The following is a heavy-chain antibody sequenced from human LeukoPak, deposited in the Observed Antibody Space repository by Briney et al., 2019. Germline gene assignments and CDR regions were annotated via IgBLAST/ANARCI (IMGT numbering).Heavy chain of an antibody. V-gene: IGHV3-30*04. Sequence: GGSLRLSCAASGFTFSSYAMHWVRQAPGKGLEWVAVISYDGSNKYYADSVKGRFTISRDNSKNTLYLQMNSPRAEDTAVYYCARDPAPLLLCFGPMDVWGQGTTVTVSS. D-gene: IGHD3-10*01. CDR3: ARDPAPLLLCFGPMDV. CDR2: ISYDGSNK. CDR1: GFTFSSYA. J-gene: IGHJ6*02.